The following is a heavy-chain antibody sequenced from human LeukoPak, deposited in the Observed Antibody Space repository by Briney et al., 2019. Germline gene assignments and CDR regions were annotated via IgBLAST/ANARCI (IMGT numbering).Heavy chain of an antibody. Sequence: GGSLRLSCAASGFTFSNYWMHWVRQAPGKGLVWVSRINGDGRSTTNADSVKGRFTISRDNAENTLYLQMNSLRADDTAVYYCARDFMYNTNCVGCWGQGTLVTVSS. J-gene: IGHJ4*02. CDR3: ARDFMYNTNCVGC. CDR2: INGDGRST. CDR1: GFTFSNYW. D-gene: IGHD2-2*01. V-gene: IGHV3-74*01.